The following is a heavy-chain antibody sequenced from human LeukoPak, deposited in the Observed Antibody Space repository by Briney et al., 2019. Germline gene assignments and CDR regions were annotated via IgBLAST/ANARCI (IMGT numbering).Heavy chain of an antibody. Sequence: GGSLRLSCAASGFTFSSYAMSWVRQAPGKGLEWVSAISGSGGSTYYADFVKGRFTISRDNSKNTLYLQMNSLRAEDTAVYYCAKVDDSSGYLRYFDYWGQGTLVTVSS. J-gene: IGHJ4*02. CDR1: GFTFSSYA. D-gene: IGHD3-22*01. CDR3: AKVDDSSGYLRYFDY. V-gene: IGHV3-23*01. CDR2: ISGSGGST.